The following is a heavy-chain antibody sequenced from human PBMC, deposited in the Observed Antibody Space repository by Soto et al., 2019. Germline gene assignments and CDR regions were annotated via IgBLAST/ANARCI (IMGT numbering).Heavy chain of an antibody. V-gene: IGHV5-10-1*01. CDR1: GYSFTSYW. CDR3: ARQADIVVVPAAQDSIYYYGMDV. CDR2: IDPSDSYT. Sequence: PGESLKISCKGSGYSFTSYWISWVRQMPGKGLEWMGRIDPSDSYTNYSPSFQGHVTISADKSISTAYLQWSSLKASDTAMYYCARQADIVVVPAAQDSIYYYGMDVWGQGTTVTVSS. D-gene: IGHD2-2*01. J-gene: IGHJ6*02.